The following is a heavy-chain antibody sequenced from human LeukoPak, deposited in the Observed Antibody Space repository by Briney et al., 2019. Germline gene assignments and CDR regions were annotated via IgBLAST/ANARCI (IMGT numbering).Heavy chain of an antibody. V-gene: IGHV3-48*03. CDR3: ARDTAMGN. D-gene: IGHD5-18*01. J-gene: IGHJ4*02. CDR2: ISSSGSTI. Sequence: GGSLRLSCAASGFAFSSYEMNWVRQAPGKGLEWVSYISSSGSTIYYADSVKGRFTITRDNAKASLYLQMNSLRAEDTAVYYCARDTAMGNWGQGTLVTVSS. CDR1: GFAFSSYE.